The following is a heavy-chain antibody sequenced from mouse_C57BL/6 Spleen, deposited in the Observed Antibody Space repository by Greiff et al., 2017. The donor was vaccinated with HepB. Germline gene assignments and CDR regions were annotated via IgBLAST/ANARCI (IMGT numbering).Heavy chain of an antibody. CDR1: GYTFTSYW. D-gene: IGHD2-3*01. CDR3: GGIYEGYYDYAMDY. J-gene: IGHJ4*01. Sequence: QVQLQQPGAELVKPGASVKVSCKASGYTFTSYWMHWVKQRPGQGLEWIGRIHPSDSDTNYNQKFKGKATFTVDKSSSTAYMQLSSLTSEDSEVYYCGGIYEGYYDYAMDYWGQGTSVTVSS. V-gene: IGHV1-74*01. CDR2: IHPSDSDT.